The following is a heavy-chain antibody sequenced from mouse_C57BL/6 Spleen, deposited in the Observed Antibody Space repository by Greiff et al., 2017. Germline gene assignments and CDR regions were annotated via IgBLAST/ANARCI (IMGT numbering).Heavy chain of an antibody. V-gene: IGHV1-80*01. D-gene: IGHD2-2*01. CDR3: ARGDHGHDGDAMDY. CDR1: GYAFSSYW. CDR2: VYPGDGDT. J-gene: IGHJ4*01. Sequence: QVQLQQSGAELVKPGASVKISCKASGYAFSSYWMNWVKQRPGKGLEWIGQVYPGDGDTNYNGKFKGKATLTADKSSSTAYMQLSSLTSEDSAVYFWARGDHGHDGDAMDYWGQGTSVTVSS.